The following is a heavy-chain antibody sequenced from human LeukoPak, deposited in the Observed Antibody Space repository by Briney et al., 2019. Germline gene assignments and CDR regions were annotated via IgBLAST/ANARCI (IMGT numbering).Heavy chain of an antibody. CDR2: FDPEDGET. V-gene: IGHV1-24*01. Sequence: GASVKVSCKVSGYTLTELSMHWVRQAPGKGLEWMGGFDPEDGETIYAQKFQGRVTMTEDTSTGTAYMELSSLRSEDTAVYYCATPLYGDYYFDYWGQGTLVTVSS. CDR1: GYTLTELS. D-gene: IGHD4-17*01. CDR3: ATPLYGDYYFDY. J-gene: IGHJ4*02.